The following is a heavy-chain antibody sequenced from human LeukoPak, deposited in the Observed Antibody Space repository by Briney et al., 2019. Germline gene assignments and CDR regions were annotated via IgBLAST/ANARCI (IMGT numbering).Heavy chain of an antibody. J-gene: IGHJ6*02. CDR3: ARQWLAVDYYYYGMDV. CDR2: IIPIFGTA. D-gene: IGHD6-19*01. V-gene: IGHV1-69*13. Sequence: GASVKVSCKASGYTFTSYAMNWVRQAPGQGLEWMGGIIPIFGTANYAQKFQGRVTITADESTSTAYMELSSLRSEDTAVYYCARQWLAVDYYYYGMDVWGQGTTVTVSS. CDR1: GYTFTSYA.